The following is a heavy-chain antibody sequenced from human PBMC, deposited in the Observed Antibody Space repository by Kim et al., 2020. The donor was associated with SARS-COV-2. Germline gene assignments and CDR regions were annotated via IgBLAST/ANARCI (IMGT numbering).Heavy chain of an antibody. J-gene: IGHJ6*02. CDR1: EFAFSDYS. D-gene: IGHD3-3*01. V-gene: IGHV3-48*02. Sequence: GGSLRLSCAGSEFAFSDYSMNWVRQAPGKGLEWVSYINSRSSTIYYADSVMGRFTISRDNVKNSVYLQMNSLRDEDTAVYYCARGPGLYDVLNYGMDVWGQGTAVTVSS. CDR3: ARGPGLYDVLNYGMDV. CDR2: INSRSSTI.